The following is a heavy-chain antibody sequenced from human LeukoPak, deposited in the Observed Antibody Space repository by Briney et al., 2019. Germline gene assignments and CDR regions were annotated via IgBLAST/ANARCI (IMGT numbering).Heavy chain of an antibody. J-gene: IGHJ3*02. CDR1: GFTFDDYG. CDR3: ARASGYSIGGYFDI. CDR2: INWNGGST. V-gene: IGHV3-20*04. Sequence: PGGSLRLSCAASGFTFDDYGMSWVRQAPGKGLEWVSGINWNGGSTGYADSVKGRFTISRDNAKNSLYLQMDSLRAEDTAFFYCARASGYSIGGYFDIWGQGTMVTVSS. D-gene: IGHD5-18*01.